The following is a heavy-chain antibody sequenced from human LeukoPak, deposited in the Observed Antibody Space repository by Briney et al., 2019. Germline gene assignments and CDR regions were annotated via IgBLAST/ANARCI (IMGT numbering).Heavy chain of an antibody. D-gene: IGHD2-2*01. CDR3: ARLAGVPAAMADY. CDR1: GGSLSSYY. V-gene: IGHV4-59*01. CDR2: VYYGDT. Sequence: PSETLSLTCTVSGGSLSSYYWSWIRQPPGKGLEWIGYVYYGDTNYNAPLKSRVTISEDMSKNQFSLKLTSVTAADTAVYYCARLAGVPAAMADYWGQGTLVTVSS. J-gene: IGHJ4*02.